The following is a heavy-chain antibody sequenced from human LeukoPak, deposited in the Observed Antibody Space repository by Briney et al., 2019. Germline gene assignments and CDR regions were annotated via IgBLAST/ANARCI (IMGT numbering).Heavy chain of an antibody. CDR1: GFTFSSYW. CDR2: INSDGSST. D-gene: IGHD1-1*01. V-gene: IGHV3-74*01. CDR3: ARASGTGTTYVWFDP. Sequence: GGSLRLSCAASGFTFSSYWMHWVRQAPGKGLLWVSRINSDGSSTSYADSVKGRFTISRDNAKSTLYLQMNSLRAEDTAVYYCARASGTGTTYVWFDPWGQGTLVTVSS. J-gene: IGHJ5*02.